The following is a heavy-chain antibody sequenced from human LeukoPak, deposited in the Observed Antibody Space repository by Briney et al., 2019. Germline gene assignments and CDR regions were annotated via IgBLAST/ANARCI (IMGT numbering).Heavy chain of an antibody. D-gene: IGHD2-15*01. V-gene: IGHV3-48*03. Sequence: GGSLRLSCAASGFTFSSYEMNWVRQAPGKGLEWVSYISSSGSTIYYEDSVKGRFTISRDNAKNSLYLQMNSLRPEDKAVYYCARDLRDIVVVVAATDPIYYYYYYMDVWGKGTTVTVSS. CDR3: ARDLRDIVVVVAATDPIYYYYYYMDV. CDR2: ISSSGSTI. CDR1: GFTFSSYE. J-gene: IGHJ6*03.